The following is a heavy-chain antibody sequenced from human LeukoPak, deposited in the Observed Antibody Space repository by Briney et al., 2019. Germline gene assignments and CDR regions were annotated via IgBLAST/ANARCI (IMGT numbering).Heavy chain of an antibody. CDR2: MSYSGST. CDR1: GDSITSYY. CDR3: ARRRAEGGSNGHYNWFDP. D-gene: IGHD6-13*01. V-gene: IGHV4-59*08. J-gene: IGHJ5*02. Sequence: SETLSLTCTVSGDSITSYYWSWIRQPPGKGLEWIGSMSYSGSTNYNPSLKSRVTMSVDTTKNQFSLRLNSVTAAATAVYYCARRRAEGGSNGHYNWFDPWGQGTLVTVSS.